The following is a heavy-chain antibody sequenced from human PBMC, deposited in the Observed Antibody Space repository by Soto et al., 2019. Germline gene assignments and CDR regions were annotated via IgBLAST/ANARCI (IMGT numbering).Heavy chain of an antibody. CDR3: ARGLAGYPYTYYFDY. V-gene: IGHV3-30-3*01. CDR2: ISYDGSNK. CDR1: GFTFSSCE. Sequence: GGSLRLSCAASGFTFSSCEMNWVRQAPGKGLEWVAVISYDGSNKYYADSVKGRFTISRDNSKNTLYLQMNSLRAEDTAVYYCARGLAGYPYTYYFDYWGQGTLVTVSS. D-gene: IGHD3-9*01. J-gene: IGHJ4*02.